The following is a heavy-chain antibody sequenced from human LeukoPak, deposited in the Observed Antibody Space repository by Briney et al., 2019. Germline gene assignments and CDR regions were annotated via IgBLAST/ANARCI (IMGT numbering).Heavy chain of an antibody. D-gene: IGHD6-13*01. V-gene: IGHV3-23*01. Sequence: PGGSLRLSCAASGFTFNSYAMSWVRQAPGKGLEWVSAISGSGGSTYYADSVKGRFTISRDTSKNTLYLQMYSLRAEDTAVHYCAKAASSSWYIFDYWGQGTLVPVSS. CDR2: ISGSGGST. CDR3: AKAASSSWYIFDY. CDR1: GFTFNSYA. J-gene: IGHJ4*02.